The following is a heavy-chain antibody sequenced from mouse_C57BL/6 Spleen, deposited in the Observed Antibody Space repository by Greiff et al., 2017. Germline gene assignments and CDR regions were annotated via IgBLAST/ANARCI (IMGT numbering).Heavy chain of an antibody. J-gene: IGHJ1*03. D-gene: IGHD1-1*01. CDR3: FLYYYCSRYFDV. V-gene: IGHV1-18*01. CDR1: GYTFTDYN. Sequence: VQLQQSGPELVKPGASVKIPCKASGYTFTDYNMDWVKQSHGKSLEWIGDINPNNGGTIYNQKFKGKATLTVDKSSSTAYMELRSLTSEDTAVYYCFLYYYCSRYFDVWGTGTTVTVSS. CDR2: INPNNGGT.